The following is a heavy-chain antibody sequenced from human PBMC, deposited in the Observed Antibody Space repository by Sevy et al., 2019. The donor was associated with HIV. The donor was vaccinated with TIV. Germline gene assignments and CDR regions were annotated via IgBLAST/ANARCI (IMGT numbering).Heavy chain of an antibody. D-gene: IGHD6-19*01. CDR1: GFTFDDYA. V-gene: IGHV3-9*01. J-gene: IGHJ4*02. CDR2: IRWNSGSI. CDR3: AKDYDSSGWYGEYYFDY. Sequence: GGSLRLSCVASGFTFDDYAMHWVRQAPGKGLECVSGIRWNSGSIGYADSVKGRFTISRDNAKNSLYLQMNSLRAEDTALYYCAKDYDSSGWYGEYYFDYWGQGTLVTVSS.